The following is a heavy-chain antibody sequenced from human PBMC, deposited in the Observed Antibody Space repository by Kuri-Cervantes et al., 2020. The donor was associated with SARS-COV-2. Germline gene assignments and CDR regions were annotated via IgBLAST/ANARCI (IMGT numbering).Heavy chain of an antibody. J-gene: IGHJ6*02. CDR2: IYYSGST. CDR1: GGSISSSSYY. Sequence: SETLSLTCTVSGGSISSSSYYWSWIRQPPGKGLEWIGYIYYSGSTNYNPSLKSRVTISVDTSKNQFSLKLSSVTAADTAVYYCARGASSSWFIYYYYYGMDVWGQGTTVTVSS. CDR3: ARGASSSWFIYYYYYGMDV. V-gene: IGHV4-61*01. D-gene: IGHD6-13*01.